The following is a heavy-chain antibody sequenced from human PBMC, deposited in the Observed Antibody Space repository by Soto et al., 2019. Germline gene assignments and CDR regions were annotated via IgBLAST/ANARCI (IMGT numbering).Heavy chain of an antibody. D-gene: IGHD2-2*01. CDR3: ARSASWRVLVPAATGWFDP. CDR1: GYTFTSYA. V-gene: IGHV1-3*01. Sequence: ASVKVSCKASGYTFTSYAMHWVRQAPGQRLEWMGWINAGNGNTKYSQKFQGRVTITRDTSASTAYMELSSLRSEDTAVYYCARSASWRVLVPAATGWFDPWGQGTLVTVSS. CDR2: INAGNGNT. J-gene: IGHJ5*02.